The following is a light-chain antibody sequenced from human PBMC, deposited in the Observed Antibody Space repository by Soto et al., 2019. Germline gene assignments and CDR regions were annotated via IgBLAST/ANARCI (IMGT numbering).Light chain of an antibody. CDR1: QSVSSSY. CDR2: GAS. V-gene: IGKV3-20*01. Sequence: EIVLTQSPGTLSLSPGERATLSCRASQSVSSSYLAWYQQKPGQAPRLLIYGASSRATGIPDRFSGSGSGTDFTLTISRVEPEDSAVYYCQQTFHSPRTFGQGTRLEI. CDR3: QQTFHSPRT. J-gene: IGKJ2*01.